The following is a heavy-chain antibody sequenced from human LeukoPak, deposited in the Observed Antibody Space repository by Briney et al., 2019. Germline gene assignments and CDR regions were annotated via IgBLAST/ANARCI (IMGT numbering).Heavy chain of an antibody. J-gene: IGHJ4*02. D-gene: IGHD5-18*01. CDR1: GGTFSSYA. V-gene: IGHV5-10-1*04. Sequence: KISCKASGGTFSSYAISWVRQMPGKGLEWMGRVDPSDSYTNYSPSFQGQVTISADKSINTAYLQWSSLKASDTAIYYCARRGEAMDPFDYWGQGTLVTVSS. CDR2: VDPSDSYT. CDR3: ARRGEAMDPFDY.